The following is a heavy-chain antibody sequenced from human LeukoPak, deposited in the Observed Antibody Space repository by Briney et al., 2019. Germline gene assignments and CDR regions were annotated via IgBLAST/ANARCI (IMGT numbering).Heavy chain of an antibody. J-gene: IGHJ6*02. CDR1: EFTVSNNY. V-gene: IGHV3-23*01. CDR3: AKAASSSWPSYYYGMDV. Sequence: GGSLRLSCAASEFTVSNNYISWVRQAPGKGLEWVSVITGSGGNTYYADSVKGRFTISKDNSKNTVYLQMSSLRVDDTAVYYCAKAASSSWPSYYYGMDVWGQGTTVTVSS. D-gene: IGHD6-13*01. CDR2: ITGSGGNT.